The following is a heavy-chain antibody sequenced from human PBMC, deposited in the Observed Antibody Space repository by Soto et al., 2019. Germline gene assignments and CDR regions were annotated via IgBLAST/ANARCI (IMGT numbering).Heavy chain of an antibody. D-gene: IGHD1-7*01. V-gene: IGHV3-23*01. CDR1: GFTFSSYA. Sequence: EVQLLESGGGLVQPGGSLRLSCAASGFTFSSYAMSWVRQAPGKGLEWVSAISGSGGSTYYADSVKGRFTISRDNSKNTLYLQMNSLRGEDTAVYFCAKSTGITYYFNGLDVWGQGTTVTVS. J-gene: IGHJ6*02. CDR3: AKSTGITYYFNGLDV. CDR2: ISGSGGST.